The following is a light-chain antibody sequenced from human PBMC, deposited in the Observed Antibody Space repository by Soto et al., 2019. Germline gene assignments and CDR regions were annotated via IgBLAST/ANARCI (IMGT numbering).Light chain of an antibody. J-gene: IGKJ4*01. CDR2: AAS. V-gene: IGKV1-12*01. CDR1: QGISSW. Sequence: DIQMTQSPSSVSASVGDRVTITCRASQGISSWLAWYQQKPGKAPKLLIYAASSLQSGVPSRFRGSGSGKEFRVGIRCVQPEDFSAYYRQMAKSLPHTFGGGTKVDIK. CDR3: QMAKSLPHT.